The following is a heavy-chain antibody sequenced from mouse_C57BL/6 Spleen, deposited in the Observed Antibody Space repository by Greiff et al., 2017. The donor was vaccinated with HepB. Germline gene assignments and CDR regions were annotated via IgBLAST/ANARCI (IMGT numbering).Heavy chain of an antibody. D-gene: IGHD1-1*01. CDR3: TRDQIDYYGSRGGYFDV. V-gene: IGHV5-9-1*02. CDR2: ISSGGDYI. J-gene: IGHJ1*03. Sequence: EVQGVESGEGLVKPGGSLKLSCAASGFTFSSYAMSWVRQTPEKRLEWVAYISSGGDYIYYADTVKGRFTISRDNARNTLYLQMSSLKSEDTAMYYCTRDQIDYYGSRGGYFDVWGTGTTVTVSS. CDR1: GFTFSSYA.